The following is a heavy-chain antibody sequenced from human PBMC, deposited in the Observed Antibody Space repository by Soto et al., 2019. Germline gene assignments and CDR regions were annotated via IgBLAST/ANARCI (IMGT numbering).Heavy chain of an antibody. Sequence: SETLSLTCTVSGGSISSYYWSWIRQPPGKGLEWIGYIYYSGSTNYNPSLKSRVTISVDTSKNQFSLKLSSVTAADTAVYYCARDKGGYDSSFDYWGQGTLVTVSS. CDR2: IYYSGST. CDR1: GGSISSYY. V-gene: IGHV4-59*01. CDR3: ARDKGGYDSSFDY. D-gene: IGHD3-22*01. J-gene: IGHJ4*02.